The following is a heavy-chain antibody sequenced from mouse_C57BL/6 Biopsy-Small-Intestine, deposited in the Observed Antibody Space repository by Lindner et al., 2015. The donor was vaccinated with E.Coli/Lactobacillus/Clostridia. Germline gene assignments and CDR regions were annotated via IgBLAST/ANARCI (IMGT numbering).Heavy chain of an antibody. Sequence: VQLQESGPELVKPGASVKISCKASGYAFSSSWMNWVKQRPGKGLEWIGWIYPRDGDTNYNRKFKGKATLTADKSSSTAYMQLSSLTSEDSAVYFCVLGQAFAYWGQGTLVTVSA. CDR1: GYAFSSSW. J-gene: IGHJ3*01. D-gene: IGHD4-1*01. V-gene: IGHV1-82*01. CDR3: VLGQAFAY. CDR2: IYPRDGDT.